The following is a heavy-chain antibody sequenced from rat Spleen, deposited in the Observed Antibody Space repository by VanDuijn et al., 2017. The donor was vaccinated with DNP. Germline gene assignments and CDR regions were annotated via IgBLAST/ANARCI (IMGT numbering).Heavy chain of an antibody. CDR2: VNTGSGGT. V-gene: IGHV1-43*01. CDR1: GYTFTTYY. J-gene: IGHJ1*01. Sequence: QIQLQQSGAELAKPGSSVMISCRASGYTFTTYYIGWIKQTTRQGLEYIGYVNTGSGGTNYNEKFKGKATLTVDKSSSKAFIQLSSLTPDDSAVYYCARRRLPYWYFDFWGPGTMVTVSS. CDR3: ARRRLPYWYFDF. D-gene: IGHD1-4*01.